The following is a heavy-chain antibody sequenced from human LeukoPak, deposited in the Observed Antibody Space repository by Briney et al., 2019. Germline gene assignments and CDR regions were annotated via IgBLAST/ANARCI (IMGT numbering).Heavy chain of an antibody. CDR3: ARDAGWGYYDL. V-gene: IGHV3-7*01. CDR2: IDKHGSGK. D-gene: IGHD1-26*01. Sequence: PRGSLRLSCVASGFTFSISWVTWVRQAPGKGLEWVANIDKHGSGKYYVDSVRGRFAISRDYASNSVFLQMDSLRAEDTSVYYCARDAGWGYYDLWGQGTPVTVSS. CDR1: GFTFSISW. J-gene: IGHJ4*02.